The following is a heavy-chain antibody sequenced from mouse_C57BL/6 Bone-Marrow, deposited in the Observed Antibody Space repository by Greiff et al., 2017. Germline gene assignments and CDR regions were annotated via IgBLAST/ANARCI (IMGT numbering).Heavy chain of an antibody. D-gene: IGHD2-13*01. CDR2: ISSGGDYI. CDR1: GFTFSSYA. J-gene: IGHJ4*01. Sequence: DVQLVESGEGLVKPGGSLKLSCAASGFTFSSYAMSWVRQTPEKRLEWVAYISSGGDYIYYADTVKGRFTISRDNARNTLYLQMSSLKSEDTAMYYCTREGDFGDAMDYWGQGTSVTVSS. CDR3: TREGDFGDAMDY. V-gene: IGHV5-9-1*02.